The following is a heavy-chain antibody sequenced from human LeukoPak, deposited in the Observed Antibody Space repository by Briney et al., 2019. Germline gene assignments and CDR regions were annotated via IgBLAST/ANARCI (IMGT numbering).Heavy chain of an antibody. Sequence: SETLSLTCNVSGASINDNYWSWIRQPAGKGLEWIGRINTSGNTNNNRSLKSRVTISVDTSKNQFSLKLSSVTAADTAVYYCARTYCSSTSCYEVGYYFDYWGQGTLVTVSS. CDR3: ARTYCSSTSCYEVGYYFDY. CDR2: INTSGNT. V-gene: IGHV4-4*07. CDR1: GASINDNY. D-gene: IGHD2-2*01. J-gene: IGHJ4*02.